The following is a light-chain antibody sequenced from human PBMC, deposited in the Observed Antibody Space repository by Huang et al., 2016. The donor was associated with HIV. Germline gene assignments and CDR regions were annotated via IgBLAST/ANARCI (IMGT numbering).Light chain of an antibody. V-gene: IGKV3-15*01. CDR1: QSVSSN. J-gene: IGKJ5*01. CDR3: QQYDNGPIA. Sequence: EIVMTQSPATLSVSPGERATLSCRASQSVSSNLAGYQQKHGQAPRLLIYGASTRVTGGPARFSGSGSGTEFTLTISSLQSEDFAVYYCQQYDNGPIAFGQGTRLEI. CDR2: GAS.